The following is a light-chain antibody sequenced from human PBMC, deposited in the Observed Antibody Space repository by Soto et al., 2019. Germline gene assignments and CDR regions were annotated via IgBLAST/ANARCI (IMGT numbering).Light chain of an antibody. CDR2: GAS. J-gene: IGKJ4*01. Sequence: EIVLTQSPGTLSLSPGERATLSCRASQSVRSTYLAWYQQKPGQAPRLLIYGASNRATGIPDRFSGSGSGTDFTLSISRLEPEDFAVYYCQQYDNLPLTLGGGTKVEIK. CDR3: QQYDNLPLT. V-gene: IGKV3-20*01. CDR1: QSVRSTY.